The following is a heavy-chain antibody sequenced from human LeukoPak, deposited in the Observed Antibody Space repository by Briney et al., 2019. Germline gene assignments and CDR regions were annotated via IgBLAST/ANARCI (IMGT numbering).Heavy chain of an antibody. CDR2: ISGDGGST. V-gene: IGHV3-43*02. Sequence: GGSLRLSCAASGFTFDDYAMHWVRQAPGKGLEWVSLISGDGGSTYYADSVKGRFTISRDNSKNSLYLQMNSLRTEDTALYYCAKDIDEAVVTLSFDYWGQGTLVTVSS. CDR1: GFTFDDYA. J-gene: IGHJ4*02. D-gene: IGHD4-23*01. CDR3: AKDIDEAVVTLSFDY.